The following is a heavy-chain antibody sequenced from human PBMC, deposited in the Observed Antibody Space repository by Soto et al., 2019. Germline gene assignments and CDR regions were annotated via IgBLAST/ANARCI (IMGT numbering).Heavy chain of an antibody. J-gene: IGHJ4*02. CDR2: MSYDGSSK. V-gene: IGHV3-30*18. D-gene: IGHD6-19*01. Sequence: GGSLRLSCAASGFNFSSFGMHWVRQAPGKGLEWVALMSYDGSSKYYQDSLKGRFTISRDKSKDTLYLQMSSLRVEDTAVYYCAKDRGWSSADLEYWGQGTLVTVSS. CDR1: GFNFSSFG. CDR3: AKDRGWSSADLEY.